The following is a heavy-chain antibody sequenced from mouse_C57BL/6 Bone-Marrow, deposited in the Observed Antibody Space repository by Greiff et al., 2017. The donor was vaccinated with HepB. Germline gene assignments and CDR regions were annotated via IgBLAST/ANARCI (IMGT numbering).Heavy chain of an antibody. Sequence: EVNVVDSGGGLVQSGRSLRLSCATSGFTFSDFYMEWVRQAPGKGLEWIAASRNKANDYTTEYSASVKGRFIVSRDTSQSILYLQMNALRAEDTAIYYCARDEDAMDYWGQGTSVTVSS. CDR1: GFTFSDFY. CDR3: ARDEDAMDY. J-gene: IGHJ4*01. CDR2: SRNKANDYTT. V-gene: IGHV7-1*01.